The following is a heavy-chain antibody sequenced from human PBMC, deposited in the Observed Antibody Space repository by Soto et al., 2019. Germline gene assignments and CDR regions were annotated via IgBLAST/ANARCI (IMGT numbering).Heavy chain of an antibody. V-gene: IGHV1-18*01. CDR1: GYTFTSYG. CDR3: ATGYDILTGWTDAFDI. CDR2: ISAYNGNT. Sequence: GASVKVSCKASGYTFTSYGISGVRQAPGQGLEWMGWISAYNGNTNYAQKLQGRVTMTTDTSTSTAYMELRSLRSDDTAVYYCATGYDILTGWTDAFDIWGQGTMVTV. J-gene: IGHJ3*02. D-gene: IGHD3-9*01.